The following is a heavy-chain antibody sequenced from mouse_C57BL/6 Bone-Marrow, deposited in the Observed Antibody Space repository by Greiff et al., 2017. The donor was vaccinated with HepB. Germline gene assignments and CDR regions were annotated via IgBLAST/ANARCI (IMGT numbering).Heavy chain of an antibody. CDR3: VRQLRIYDGYYGAMDY. J-gene: IGHJ4*01. CDR2: IRSKSNNYAT. V-gene: IGHV10-1*01. Sequence: EVKLMESGGGLVQPKGSLKLSCAASGFSFNTYAMNWVRQAPGKGLEWVARIRSKSNNYATYYADSVKDRFTISRDDSESMLYLQMNNLKTEDTAMYYCVRQLRIYDGYYGAMDYWGQGTSVTVSS. D-gene: IGHD2-3*01. CDR1: GFSFNTYA.